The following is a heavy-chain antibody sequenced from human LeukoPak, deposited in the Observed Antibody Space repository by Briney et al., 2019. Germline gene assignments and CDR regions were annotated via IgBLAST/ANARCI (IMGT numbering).Heavy chain of an antibody. D-gene: IGHD2/OR15-2a*01. Sequence: GGSLRLSCAASGFTFSSAWMSWVRQAPGKGLEWVGRIKSKTHGGTTDYAAPVKGRFTISRDDSKNIFYLQMNSLKTEDTAVYYCAKDSAKKYDDYWGQGTLVTVSS. CDR1: GFTFSSAW. V-gene: IGHV3-15*01. CDR3: AKDSAKKYDDY. J-gene: IGHJ4*02. CDR2: IKSKTHGGTT.